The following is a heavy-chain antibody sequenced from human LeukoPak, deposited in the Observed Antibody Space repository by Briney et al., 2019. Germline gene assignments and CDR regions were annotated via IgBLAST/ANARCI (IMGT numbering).Heavy chain of an antibody. D-gene: IGHD2-8*01. Sequence: TASETLSLTCTVSGGSISSGGYYWSWIRQHPGKGLEWIVDIYYSQSTYYNPSLKSRVTISVDTSKNQFSLKLSAVTAADTAVYYCARRVKRGNWFDPWGQGTLVTVSS. CDR2: IYYSQST. J-gene: IGHJ5*02. CDR1: GGSISSGGYY. CDR3: ARRVKRGNWFDP. V-gene: IGHV4-31*03.